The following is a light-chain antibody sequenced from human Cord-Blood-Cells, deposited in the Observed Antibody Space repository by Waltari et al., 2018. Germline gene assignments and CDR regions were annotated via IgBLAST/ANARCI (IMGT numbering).Light chain of an antibody. J-gene: IGLJ2*01. Sequence: QSALTQPASVSGSPGQSITISCTGTSSDVGGYNYVSWYQQHPGKAPKLMIYDVSKRPAGVSNRVSGSKSGNTASLTISGLQAGDEADYYCSSYTSSSTLVFGGGTKLTVL. CDR2: DVS. CDR3: SSYTSSSTLV. CDR1: SSDVGGYNY. V-gene: IGLV2-14*01.